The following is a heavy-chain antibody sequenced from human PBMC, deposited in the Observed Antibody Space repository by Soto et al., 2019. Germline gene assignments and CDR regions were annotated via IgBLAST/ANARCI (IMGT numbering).Heavy chain of an antibody. J-gene: IGHJ3*02. Sequence: GGSLRLSCAASGFTFNTYAMSWVRQAPGQGLEWVSAISGSGFSTYYADSVKGRFSISSDSSKNTLFLQMNSLRADDTAVYFCATFTFGRPFDTWGQGTMVPSPQ. CDR2: ISGSGFST. CDR1: GFTFNTYA. D-gene: IGHD3-16*01. CDR3: ATFTFGRPFDT. V-gene: IGHV3-23*01.